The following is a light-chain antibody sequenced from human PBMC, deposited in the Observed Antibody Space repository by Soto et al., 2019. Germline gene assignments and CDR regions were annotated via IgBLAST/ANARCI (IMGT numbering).Light chain of an antibody. CDR1: SSDVGGYNF. V-gene: IGLV2-14*01. CDR2: EVS. CDR3: TSYTTSSTLV. J-gene: IGLJ3*02. Sequence: QSALNQPASVSGSPGQSITISCTGTSSDVGGYNFVSWYQQHPGTAPKLIIYEVSNRPSGVSNRFSGSKSGNTASLTISGLQAEDEADYYCTSYTTSSTLVFGGGTKLTVL.